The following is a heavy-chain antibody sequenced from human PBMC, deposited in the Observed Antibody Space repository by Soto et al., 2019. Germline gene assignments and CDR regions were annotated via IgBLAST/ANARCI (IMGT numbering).Heavy chain of an antibody. Sequence: QVQLVQSGAEVKKPGSSVKVSCKASGGTFSSYTISWVRQAPGQGLEWMGRIIPILGIANYAQKFQGRVTITADKSTSTAYMELSSLRPEDTAVYYCARGSSSWYYFDYWGQGTLVTVSS. D-gene: IGHD6-13*01. J-gene: IGHJ4*02. CDR2: IIPILGIA. V-gene: IGHV1-69*02. CDR3: ARGSSSWYYFDY. CDR1: GGTFSSYT.